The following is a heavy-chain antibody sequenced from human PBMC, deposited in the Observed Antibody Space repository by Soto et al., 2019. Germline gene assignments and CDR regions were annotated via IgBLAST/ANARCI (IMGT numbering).Heavy chain of an antibody. CDR3: AKGPSNYYDSSGYEGYFDY. V-gene: IGHV3-30*18. J-gene: IGHJ4*02. Sequence: GGSLRLSCAASGFTFSSYGMHWVRQAPGKGLEWVAVISYDGSNKYYADSVKGRFTISRDNSKNTLYLQMNSLRAEDTAVYYCAKGPSNYYDSSGYEGYFDYWGQGTLVTVSS. D-gene: IGHD3-22*01. CDR2: ISYDGSNK. CDR1: GFTFSSYG.